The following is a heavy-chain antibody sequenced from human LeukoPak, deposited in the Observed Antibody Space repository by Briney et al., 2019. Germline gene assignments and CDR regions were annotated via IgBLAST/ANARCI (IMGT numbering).Heavy chain of an antibody. D-gene: IGHD3-9*01. CDR2: IYHSGGA. CDR1: GGSITSHNYY. V-gene: IGHV4-39*07. J-gene: IGHJ5*02. Sequence: PSETLSLTCTVSGGSITSHNYYWGWVRQPPGKGLEWIASIYHSGGAYYNPSLKSRVTISIDTSKNQISLKLTSVTAADKAVYYCVRDLRIEDRLDTWGQGTLVTVSS. CDR3: VRDLRIEDRLDT.